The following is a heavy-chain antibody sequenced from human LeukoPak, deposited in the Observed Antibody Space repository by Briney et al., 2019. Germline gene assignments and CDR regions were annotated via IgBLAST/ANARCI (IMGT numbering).Heavy chain of an antibody. V-gene: IGHV3-74*01. CDR3: ARGDANFWGLRY. J-gene: IGHJ4*02. CDR1: GFTYSSYW. CDR2: ISPDGRTT. Sequence: GGSLRLSCATSGFTYSSYWMHWVRQDPGKGLLWVSRISPDGRTTNYADSVEGRFTISRDNAKNTLFLQMNSLRAEDTAVYYCARGDANFWGLRYWGQGTLVTVSS. D-gene: IGHD3-16*01.